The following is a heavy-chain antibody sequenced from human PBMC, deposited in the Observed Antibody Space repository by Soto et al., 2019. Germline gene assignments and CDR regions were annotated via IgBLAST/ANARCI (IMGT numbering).Heavy chain of an antibody. V-gene: IGHV3-15*01. J-gene: IGHJ4*02. CDR3: TTLGSYYYDSSGYSIHFDY. CDR1: GFTFSNAW. D-gene: IGHD3-22*01. Sequence: GGSLRRSGAASGFTFSNAWMNWVRQAPGKGLEWVGRIKSKTDGGTTDYAAPVKGRFTISRDDSKNTLYLQMSSLKTEDTAVYYCTTLGSYYYDSSGYSIHFDYWGQGTLVTVSS. CDR2: IKSKTDGGTT.